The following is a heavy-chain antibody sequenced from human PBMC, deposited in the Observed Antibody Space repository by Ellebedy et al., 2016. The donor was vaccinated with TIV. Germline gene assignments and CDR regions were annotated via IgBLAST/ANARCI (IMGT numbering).Heavy chain of an antibody. D-gene: IGHD6-19*01. CDR2: IYSGGST. J-gene: IGHJ4*02. Sequence: PGGSLRLSCAASGFIVSYNYMSWVRQASGKGLEWVSVIYSGGSTHHADSVKGRFTISRDSSRNTLFLQMNSLRVEDTAVYYCARERAGYSSGRVDYWGQGTLVTVSS. CDR3: ARERAGYSSGRVDY. V-gene: IGHV3-66*01. CDR1: GFIVSYNY.